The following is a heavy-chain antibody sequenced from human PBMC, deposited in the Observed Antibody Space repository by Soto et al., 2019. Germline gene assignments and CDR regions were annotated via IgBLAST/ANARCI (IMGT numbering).Heavy chain of an antibody. CDR1: GGSVSSGTYY. CDR2: IYNSGST. J-gene: IGHJ4*02. CDR3: AAAWHDVEFDY. V-gene: IGHV4-61*01. Sequence: QVQLQESGPGLVKPSETLSLTCTVSGGSVSSGTYYWSWIRQAPGKGLEWIGYIYNSGSTNYNPSLKSRVNTSVDTSKNQFPLQLNSVTAADTAVYYCAAAWHDVEFDYWGQGTLVTVSS. D-gene: IGHD1-1*01.